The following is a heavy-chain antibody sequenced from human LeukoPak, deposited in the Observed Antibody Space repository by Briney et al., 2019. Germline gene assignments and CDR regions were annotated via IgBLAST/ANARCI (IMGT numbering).Heavy chain of an antibody. V-gene: IGHV4-61*02. CDR3: AREKGGPSIAAAGIVDY. Sequence: SETLSLTCTVSGGSISSGSYYWSWIRQPAGKGLEWIGRIYTSGSTNYNPSLKSRVTISVDTPKNQFSLKLSSVTAADTAVYYCAREKGGPSIAAAGIVDYWGQGTLVTVSS. CDR1: GGSISSGSYY. J-gene: IGHJ4*02. D-gene: IGHD6-13*01. CDR2: IYTSGST.